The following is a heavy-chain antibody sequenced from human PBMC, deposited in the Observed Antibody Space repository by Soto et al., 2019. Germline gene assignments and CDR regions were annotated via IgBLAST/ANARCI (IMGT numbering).Heavy chain of an antibody. J-gene: IGHJ3*02. CDR2: ISGSGGTT. CDR1: GFTFSSYA. V-gene: IGHV3-23*01. CDR3: ANTANGWFSAFDI. D-gene: IGHD6-19*01. Sequence: EVQLLESGGGLVQPGGSLRLSCAASGFTFSSYAMSWVRQAPGKGLEWVSAISGSGGTTYYADSVKGRFTFSRDKSKITLFLPMNRLIAEGTAVYSCANTANGWFSAFDIWGQGTMVTVSS.